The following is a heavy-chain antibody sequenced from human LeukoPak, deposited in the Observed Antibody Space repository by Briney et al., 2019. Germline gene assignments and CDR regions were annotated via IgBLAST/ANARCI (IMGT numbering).Heavy chain of an antibody. J-gene: IGHJ4*02. CDR1: GGSISSYY. CDR3: ARASYYYDSSGYYLFDY. CDR2: IYYNGST. D-gene: IGHD3-22*01. V-gene: IGHV4-59*01. Sequence: PSETLTLTCTVSGGSISSYYWSWIRQPPGKGLEWIGYIYYNGSTNYNPSLKSRVTIAVDTSKNQFPLKLSSVTAADTAVYYCARASYYYDSSGYYLFDYWGQGTLVTVSS.